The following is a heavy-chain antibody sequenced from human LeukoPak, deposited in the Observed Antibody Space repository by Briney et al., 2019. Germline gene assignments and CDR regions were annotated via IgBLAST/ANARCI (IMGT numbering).Heavy chain of an antibody. CDR2: ISGSGGST. V-gene: IGHV3-23*01. J-gene: IGHJ4*02. CDR1: GFTFSSYA. Sequence: PGGSLRLSCAASGFTFSSYAMSWVRQAPGKGLEWVSAISGSGGSTYYADSVKGRFTISGDNPKNTLYLQMNSLRAEDTAVYYCAKVSGQLGDFDYWGQGTLVTVSS. D-gene: IGHD6-13*01. CDR3: AKVSGQLGDFDY.